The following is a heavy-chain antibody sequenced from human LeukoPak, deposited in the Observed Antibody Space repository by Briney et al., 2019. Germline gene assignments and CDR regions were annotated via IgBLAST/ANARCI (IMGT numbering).Heavy chain of an antibody. D-gene: IGHD6-25*01. J-gene: IGHJ6*03. CDR3: ARDANGSDLHYYHMDV. CDR1: GGSITSANW. V-gene: IGHV4-4*02. Sequence: KTSGTLSLTCAVSGGSITSANWWSWVRQSPGRGLEWIGEIYHTGNTNYNPSLNSRVSISLDTSKNQFSLRLTSVTAADTAVYFCARDANGSDLHYYHMDVWGKGTTVTVSS. CDR2: IYHTGNT.